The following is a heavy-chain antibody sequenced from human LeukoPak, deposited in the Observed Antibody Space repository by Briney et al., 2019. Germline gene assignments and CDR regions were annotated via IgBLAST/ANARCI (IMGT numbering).Heavy chain of an antibody. V-gene: IGHV1-24*01. D-gene: IGHD6-6*01. Sequence: TSVKVSCRVSGDTLTEISIHWVRQTPGKGLEWMGGLHPEDREVIYAQKFQGRVTMTEDSSTDTAYMDLRSLRSEDTAVYYCATAEQLVWGQRTQVTVSS. CDR2: LHPEDREV. CDR3: ATAEQLV. J-gene: IGHJ4*02. CDR1: GDTLTEIS.